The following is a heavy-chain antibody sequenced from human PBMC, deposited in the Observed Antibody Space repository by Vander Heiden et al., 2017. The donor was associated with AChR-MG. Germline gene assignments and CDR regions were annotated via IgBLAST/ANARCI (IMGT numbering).Heavy chain of an antibody. Sequence: QVQLVESGGGVVQPGRSLRLSCAASGFTFSSYGMPWVRQAQGKGLEWVAVIWYDGSNKYYADSVKGRFTISRDNSKNTLYLQMNSLRAEDTAVYYCAREVIVVVPAASAVDYYGMDVWGQGTTVTVSS. CDR2: IWYDGSNK. J-gene: IGHJ6*02. CDR3: AREVIVVVPAASAVDYYGMDV. D-gene: IGHD2-2*01. CDR1: GFTFSSYG. V-gene: IGHV3-33*01.